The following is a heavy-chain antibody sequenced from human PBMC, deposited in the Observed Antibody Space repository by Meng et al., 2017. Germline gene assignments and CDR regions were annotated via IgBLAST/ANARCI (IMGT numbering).Heavy chain of an antibody. CDR3: ARSLTVTTVWFDP. J-gene: IGHJ5*02. CDR1: GGSISSGGYY. Sequence: QLQPSGPGLVKPSQSLSLPCTGSGGSISSGGYYWSWIRQHPGKGLEWIGYSYYSGSTYYNPSLKSRVTISVDTSKNQFSLKLSSVTAADTAVYYCARSLTVTTVWFDPWGQGTLVTVSS. V-gene: IGHV4-31*03. D-gene: IGHD4-17*01. CDR2: SYYSGST.